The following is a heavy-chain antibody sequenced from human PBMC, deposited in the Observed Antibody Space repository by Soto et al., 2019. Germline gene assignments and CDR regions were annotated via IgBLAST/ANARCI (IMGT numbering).Heavy chain of an antibody. Sequence: GGSLRLSCAASGFTLSSYAMSWVRQAPGKGLEWVSAISGSGNRTFHADSVKGRFTISRDNAKNALYLQMNSLRVEDTAVYYCAKEVTSGSYSHYYYGLDVWAKGPWSPSP. J-gene: IGHJ6*02. D-gene: IGHD1-26*01. V-gene: IGHV3-23*01. CDR2: ISGSGNRT. CDR1: GFTLSSYA. CDR3: AKEVTSGSYSHYYYGLDV.